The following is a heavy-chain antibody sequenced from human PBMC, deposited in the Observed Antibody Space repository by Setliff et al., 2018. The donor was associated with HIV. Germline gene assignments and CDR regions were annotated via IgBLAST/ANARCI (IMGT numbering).Heavy chain of an antibody. J-gene: IGHJ4*02. D-gene: IGHD3-10*01. CDR2: MNPSGDSA. V-gene: IGHV1-46*01. CDR3: ATEDKGYYASGLG. Sequence: GASVKVSCKASGYTLTNYDINWVRQATGQGLEWMGWMNPSGDSANYAQKFQGRATMTGDTSTSTVYMEVSSLRSEDTAVYYCATEDKGYYASGLGWGQGTLVTVSS. CDR1: GYTLTNYD.